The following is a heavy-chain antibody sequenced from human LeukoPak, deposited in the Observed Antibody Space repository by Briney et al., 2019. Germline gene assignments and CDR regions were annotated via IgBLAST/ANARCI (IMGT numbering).Heavy chain of an antibody. CDR1: GFTFSSYV. D-gene: IGHD6-13*01. CDR2: ISGLGGRT. J-gene: IGHJ4*02. V-gene: IGHV3-23*01. CDR3: ARDVEARISAAGTFDY. Sequence: GESLRLSCAASGFTFSSYVMSWVRQAPGKGLDWVAVISGLGGRTYYADSVKGRFAISRDNSKNTLWLQMNSLRADDTAIYYGARDVEARISAAGTFDYWGQGSLVSVSS.